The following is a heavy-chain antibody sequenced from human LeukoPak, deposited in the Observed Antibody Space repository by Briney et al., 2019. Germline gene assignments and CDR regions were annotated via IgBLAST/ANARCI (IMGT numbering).Heavy chain of an antibody. Sequence: GGSLRLSCAASGFTFNTYGMNWVRQAPGKGLESLSYIGPGPSHTYYADSVRGRFVISRDDAKSSLYLQMSSLRAEDTAVYYCARDYVTMAPDYGGLGTLVTVSS. D-gene: IGHD3-10*02. V-gene: IGHV3-21*01. J-gene: IGHJ4*02. CDR1: GFTFNTYG. CDR3: ARDYVTMAPDY. CDR2: IGPGPSHT.